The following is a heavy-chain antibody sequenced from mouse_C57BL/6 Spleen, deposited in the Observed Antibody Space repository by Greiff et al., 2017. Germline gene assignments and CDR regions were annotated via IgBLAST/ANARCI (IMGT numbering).Heavy chain of an antibody. CDR2: IYPGDGDT. J-gene: IGHJ4*01. V-gene: IGHV1-82*01. CDR1: GYAFSSSW. CDR3: ARVGQGKMDY. Sequence: VKLMESGPELVKPGASVKISCKASGYAFSSSWMNWVKQRPGKGLEWIGRIYPGDGDTNYNGKFKGKVTLTADKSSSTAYMQLSSLTSEDSAVYFCARVGQGKMDYWGQGTSVTVSS.